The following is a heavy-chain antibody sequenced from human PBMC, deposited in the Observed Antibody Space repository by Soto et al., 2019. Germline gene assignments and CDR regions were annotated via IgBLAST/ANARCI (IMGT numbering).Heavy chain of an antibody. J-gene: IGHJ6*02. V-gene: IGHV3-30*18. CDR2: ISYDGSNK. D-gene: IGHD3-10*01. Sequence: GGSLRLSCAASGFTFSSYGMHWVRQAPGMGLEWVAVISYDGSNKYYADSVKGRFTISRDNSKNTLYLQMNSLRAEDTAVYYCAKAKEVYYGSGRPSYYYGMDVWGQGTTVTVSS. CDR1: GFTFSSYG. CDR3: AKAKEVYYGSGRPSYYYGMDV.